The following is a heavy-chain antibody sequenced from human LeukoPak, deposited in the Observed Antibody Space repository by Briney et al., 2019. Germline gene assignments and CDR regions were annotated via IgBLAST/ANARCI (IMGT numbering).Heavy chain of an antibody. Sequence: ASVKVSCKASGYTFTGYYMHWVRQAPGQGLEWMGWINPNSGGTNYAQKFQGSVTMTRDTSISTVYMELSRLRSDDTAVYYCARASGSYWWFDSWGQGTLVTISS. D-gene: IGHD1-26*01. V-gene: IGHV1-2*02. CDR3: ARASGSYWWFDS. CDR1: GYTFTGYY. J-gene: IGHJ5*01. CDR2: INPNSGGT.